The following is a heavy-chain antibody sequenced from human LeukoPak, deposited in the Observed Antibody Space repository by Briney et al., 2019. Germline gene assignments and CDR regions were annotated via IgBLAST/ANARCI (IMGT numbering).Heavy chain of an antibody. CDR1: GGTSSSYA. Sequence: ASVKVSCKASGGTSSSYAISWVRQAPGQGLEWMGGIIPIFGTANYAQKFQGRVTITTDESTSTAYMELSSLRSEDTAVYYCARDNYGGNSGGFDYWGQGTLVTVSS. CDR2: IIPIFGTA. J-gene: IGHJ4*02. CDR3: ARDNYGGNSGGFDY. V-gene: IGHV1-69*05. D-gene: IGHD4-23*01.